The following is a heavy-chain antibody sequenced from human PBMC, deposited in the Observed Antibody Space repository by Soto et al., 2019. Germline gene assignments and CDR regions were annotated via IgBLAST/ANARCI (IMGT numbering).Heavy chain of an antibody. CDR3: ATQWLQTYYYCGMDF. V-gene: IGHV1-69*12. CDR2: IIPIFGTA. J-gene: IGHJ6*02. CDR1: GGTFSSYA. D-gene: IGHD5-18*01. Sequence: QVQLVQSGAEVKKPGSSVKVSCKASGGTFSSYAISWVRQAPGQGLEWMGGIIPIFGTANYAQKFQGRVTITADESPSTSYMELRSLRSEDAAVYYCATQWLQTYYYCGMDFWCHGTTVTVSS.